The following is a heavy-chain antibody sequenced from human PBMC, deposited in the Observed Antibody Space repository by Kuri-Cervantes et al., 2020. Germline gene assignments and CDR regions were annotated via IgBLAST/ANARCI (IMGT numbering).Heavy chain of an antibody. CDR3: ARVRRGVYY. J-gene: IGHJ4*02. Sequence: SLKISCAASGFTFDDYAMHWVRQAPGKGLEWVSGISWNSGSIGYADSVKGRFTISRDNAKNSLYLQMNSLRAEDTAVYYCARVRRGVYYWGQGTLVTVSS. CDR1: GFTFDDYA. CDR2: ISWNSGSI. D-gene: IGHD3-10*01. V-gene: IGHV3-9*01.